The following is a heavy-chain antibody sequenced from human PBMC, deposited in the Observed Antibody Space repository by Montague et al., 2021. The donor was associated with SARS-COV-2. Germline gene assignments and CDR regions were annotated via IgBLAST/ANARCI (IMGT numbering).Heavy chain of an antibody. Sequence: SETLSLTCAVYGGSFSGYYWSWIRQPPGKGLEWIGEINHSGSTNYNPSLKRRVPISVDTSKNQFSLKLSSVTAADTAVYYCARGSVDIVVVVAATPPYFDYWGQGTLVTVSS. CDR3: ARGSVDIVVVVAATPPYFDY. D-gene: IGHD2-15*01. CDR2: INHSGST. V-gene: IGHV4-34*01. J-gene: IGHJ4*02. CDR1: GGSFSGYY.